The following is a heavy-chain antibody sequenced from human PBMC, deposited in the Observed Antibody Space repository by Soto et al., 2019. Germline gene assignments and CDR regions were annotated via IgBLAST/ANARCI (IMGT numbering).Heavy chain of an antibody. D-gene: IGHD6-19*01. CDR1: GYTFTSYD. V-gene: IGHV1-8*01. CDR2: MNPNSGNT. J-gene: IGHJ4*02. Sequence: QLQLVQSGAEVKKPEASVKVSCKASGYTFTSYDINWVRQATGQGLEWMGWMNPNSGNTGYAQKFQGRVTMTRNTSIRTAYMELSSLRSEDTAVYYCARCRGHSSGWYGDYWGQGALVTVSS. CDR3: ARCRGHSSGWYGDY.